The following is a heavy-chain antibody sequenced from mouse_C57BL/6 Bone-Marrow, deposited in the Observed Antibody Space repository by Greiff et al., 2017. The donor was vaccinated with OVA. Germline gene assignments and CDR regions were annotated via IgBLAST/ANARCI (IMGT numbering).Heavy chain of an antibody. CDR1: GFTFSDYY. CDR2: ISNGGGST. D-gene: IGHD2-2*01. CDR3: AREGGYHYAMDY. Sequence: EVQGVESGGGLVQPGGSLKLSCAASGFTFSDYYMYWVRQTPEKRLEWVAYISNGGGSTYYPDTVKGRFTISRDNAKNTLYLQMSRLKSEDTAMYYCAREGGYHYAMDYWGQGTSVTVSS. V-gene: IGHV5-12*01. J-gene: IGHJ4*01.